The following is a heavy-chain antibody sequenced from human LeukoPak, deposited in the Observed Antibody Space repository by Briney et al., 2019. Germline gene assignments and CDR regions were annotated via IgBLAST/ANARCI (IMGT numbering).Heavy chain of an antibody. V-gene: IGHV4-39*07. CDR3: ARDLVYDSSGYYDY. CDR1: GGSISTSNYY. Sequence: SETLSLICTVSGGSISTSNYYWGWIRQPPGKGLEWIGNIFYSGSTYYSPSLRSRVTISLDTSRNQFSLKLNSVTAADTAVYYCARDLVYDSSGYYDYWGQGTLVTVSS. J-gene: IGHJ4*02. CDR2: IFYSGST. D-gene: IGHD3-22*01.